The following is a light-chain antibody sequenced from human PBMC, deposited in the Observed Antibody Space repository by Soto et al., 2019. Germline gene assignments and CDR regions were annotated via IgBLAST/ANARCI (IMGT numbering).Light chain of an antibody. CDR2: GAS. CDR3: QQYSSSPLT. J-gene: IGKJ4*01. Sequence: EIVVTQSPGTLSLSPGEGATLSCRASQSVSSSYLAWYQQKPGQAPRLLIYGASNRATGIPDRFSGSGSGTDFTLTIRRLEPEDFVVYYCQQYSSSPLTFGGGTKVEIK. CDR1: QSVSSSY. V-gene: IGKV3-20*01.